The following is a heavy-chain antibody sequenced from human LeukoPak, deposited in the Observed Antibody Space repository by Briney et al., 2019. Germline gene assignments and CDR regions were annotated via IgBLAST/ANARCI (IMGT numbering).Heavy chain of an antibody. CDR3: AKDRGIAVAGTFFDY. Sequence: GTSLRLSCAASGFTFSSYGMHWVRQAPGKGLEWVAVISYDGSNKFYADFVKGRFTISRDNSKNTLYLQMNSLRAEDTAVYYCAKDRGIAVAGTFFDYWGQGTLVTVSS. V-gene: IGHV3-30*18. CDR2: ISYDGSNK. D-gene: IGHD6-19*01. J-gene: IGHJ4*02. CDR1: GFTFSSYG.